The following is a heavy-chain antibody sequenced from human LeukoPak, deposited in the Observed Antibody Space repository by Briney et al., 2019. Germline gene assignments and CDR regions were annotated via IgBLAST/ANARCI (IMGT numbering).Heavy chain of an antibody. Sequence: PSETLSLTCTVSAASFISSSHHWGWIRQSPGKGLEWNGTVYYGRTTYYNPSLDGRVTISLDTSANHFSLQLNSVTAADTAVYYCVRHDGRGGATMGAFDSWGQGSLVTVSS. CDR2: VYYGRTT. J-gene: IGHJ5*01. D-gene: IGHD5-12*01. CDR3: VRHDGRGGATMGAFDS. V-gene: IGHV4-39*01. CDR1: AASFISSSHH.